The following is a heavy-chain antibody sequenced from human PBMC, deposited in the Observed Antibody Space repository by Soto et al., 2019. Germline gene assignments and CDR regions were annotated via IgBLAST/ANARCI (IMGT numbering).Heavy chain of an antibody. CDR2: IKSNSDGATT. V-gene: IGHV3-15*01. CDR3: ATVDRARVRVSYYSYYSSMDG. J-gene: IGHJ6*01. CDR1: GFTSSDAW. D-gene: IGHD5-18*01. Sequence: GWSLRLSCAASGFTSSDAWMSWVRQAPGKGLEWVGRIKSNSDGATTDYAAPVKGRFTISRDDSTNMLYLQMSSLKTEDTAVYYCATVDRARVRVSYYSYYSSMDGSGQGATVTV.